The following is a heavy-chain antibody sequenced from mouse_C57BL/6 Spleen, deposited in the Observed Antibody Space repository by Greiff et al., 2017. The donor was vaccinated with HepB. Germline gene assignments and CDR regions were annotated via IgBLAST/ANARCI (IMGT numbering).Heavy chain of an antibody. J-gene: IGHJ1*03. Sequence: QVQLQQSGAELVKPGASVKISCKASGYAFSSYWMNWVKQRPGKGLEWIGQIYPGDGDTNYNGKFKGKATLTADKSSSTAYMQLSSLTSEDSAVYFCARAYYYGSSLDWYFDVWGTGTTVTVSS. D-gene: IGHD1-1*01. CDR2: IYPGDGDT. CDR1: GYAFSSYW. V-gene: IGHV1-80*01. CDR3: ARAYYYGSSLDWYFDV.